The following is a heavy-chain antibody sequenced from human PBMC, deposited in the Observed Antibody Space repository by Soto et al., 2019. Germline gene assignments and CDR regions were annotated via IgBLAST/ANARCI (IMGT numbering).Heavy chain of an antibody. Sequence: ASVKVSCKASGYTFTSYDINWVRQATGQGLEWMGWMNPNSGNTGYAQKFQGRVTMTRNTSISTAYMELSSLRSEDTAVYYCARGGSYDFWSGSNYMDVWGKGTTVTVSS. D-gene: IGHD3-3*01. CDR1: GYTFTSYD. V-gene: IGHV1-8*01. CDR3: ARGGSYDFWSGSNYMDV. CDR2: MNPNSGNT. J-gene: IGHJ6*03.